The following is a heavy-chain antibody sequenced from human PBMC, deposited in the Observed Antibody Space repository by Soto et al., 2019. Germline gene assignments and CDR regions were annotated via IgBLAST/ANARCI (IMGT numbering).Heavy chain of an antibody. CDR3: ARGRYNWNDGPFDY. D-gene: IGHD1-1*01. V-gene: IGHV1-69*02. CDR2: IIPILGIA. CDR1: GGTFSSYT. J-gene: IGHJ4*02. Sequence: QVQLVQSGAAVKKPGSSVKVSCKASGGTFSSYTISWVRQAPGQGLEWMGRIIPILGIANYAQKFQGRVTITADKSTSTAYMELSSLRSEDTAVYYCARGRYNWNDGPFDYWGQGTLVTVSS.